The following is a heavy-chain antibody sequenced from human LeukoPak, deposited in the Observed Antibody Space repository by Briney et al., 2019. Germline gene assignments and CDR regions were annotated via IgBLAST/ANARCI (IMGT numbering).Heavy chain of an antibody. CDR2: IYYSGST. CDR3: ARGLRGGELIDY. D-gene: IGHD3-10*01. CDR1: GGSISSYY. V-gene: IGHV4-59*01. Sequence: SETLSLTCTVSGGSISSYYWSWMRQPPGKGLEWIGYIYYSGSTNYNPSLKSRVTISVDTSKNQFSLKLSSVTAADTAVYYCARGLRGGELIDYWGQGTLVTVSS. J-gene: IGHJ4*02.